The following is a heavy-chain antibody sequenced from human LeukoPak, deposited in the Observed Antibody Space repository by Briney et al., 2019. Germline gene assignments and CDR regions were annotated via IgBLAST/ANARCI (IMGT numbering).Heavy chain of an antibody. V-gene: IGHV4-30-2*01. J-gene: IGHJ4*02. D-gene: IGHD1-26*01. CDR2: IYHSGST. CDR3: ARIRRDDSGSSSFDF. CDR1: GGSISSGGYY. Sequence: SETLSLTCTVSGGSISSGGYYWSWIRQPPGKGLEWIGYIYHSGSTYYNPSLKSRVTISVDRSKNQFSLKLSSVTAADTAVYYCARIRRDDSGSSSFDFWGQGTLVTVSS.